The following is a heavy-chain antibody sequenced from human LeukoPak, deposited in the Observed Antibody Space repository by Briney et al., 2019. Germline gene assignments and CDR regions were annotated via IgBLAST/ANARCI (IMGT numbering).Heavy chain of an antibody. V-gene: IGHV1-69*05. J-gene: IGHJ6*03. Sequence: GASVKVSCKASGGTFSSYAISWVRQAPGQGLEWMGGVIPIFGTANYAQKFQGRVTITTDESTSTAYMELSSLRSEDTAVYYCAAGQFYDSSGYYYSSYMDVWGKGTTVTVSS. CDR3: AAGQFYDSSGYYYSSYMDV. CDR1: GGTFSSYA. CDR2: VIPIFGTA. D-gene: IGHD3-22*01.